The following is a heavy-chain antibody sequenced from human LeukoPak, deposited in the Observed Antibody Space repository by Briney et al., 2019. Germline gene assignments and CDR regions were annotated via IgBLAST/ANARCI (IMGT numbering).Heavy chain of an antibody. Sequence: VSVKVSCKASGYSFTSYGFNWVRQAPGQGLEWMGWMSAYNGKTNYAHSLQGRVTVTADTSTSTAYMELRSLRSEDTAAYYCARGMGYSYGHPQGAFDIWGQGTMVTVSS. D-gene: IGHD5-18*01. CDR1: GYSFTSYG. CDR3: ARGMGYSYGHPQGAFDI. J-gene: IGHJ3*02. V-gene: IGHV1-18*01. CDR2: MSAYNGKT.